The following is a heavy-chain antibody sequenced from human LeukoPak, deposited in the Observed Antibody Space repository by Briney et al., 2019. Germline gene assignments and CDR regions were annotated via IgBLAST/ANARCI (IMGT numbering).Heavy chain of an antibody. J-gene: IGHJ4*02. CDR1: GFTFSSYS. CDR3: ARAVDYGSGSYLYYFDY. CDR2: ISSSSSYI. Sequence: GSLRLSCAASGFTFSSYSMNWVRQAPGKGLEWVSSISSSSSYIYYADSVKGRFTISRDNAKSSLYLQMNSLRAEDTAVYYCARAVDYGSGSYLYYFDYWGQGTLVTVSS. D-gene: IGHD3-10*01. V-gene: IGHV3-21*01.